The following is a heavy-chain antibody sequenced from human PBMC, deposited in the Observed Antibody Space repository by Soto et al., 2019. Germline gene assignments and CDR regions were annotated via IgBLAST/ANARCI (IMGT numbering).Heavy chain of an antibody. CDR2: IDPSDSYT. CDR1: GYSFSTYW. V-gene: IGHV5-10-1*01. J-gene: IGHJ6*02. Sequence: GESLKISCKASGYSFSTYWISWVRQMPGKGLEWMGRIDPSDSYTNYSPSFQGHVTISADKSISTAYLQWSSLKASDTAMYYCARGGGRHYYYYGMDVWGQGTTVTVSS. D-gene: IGHD6-25*01. CDR3: ARGGGRHYYYYGMDV.